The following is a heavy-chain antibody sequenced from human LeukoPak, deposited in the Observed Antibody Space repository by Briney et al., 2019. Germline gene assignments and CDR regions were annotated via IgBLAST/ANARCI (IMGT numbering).Heavy chain of an antibody. CDR1: GFTFSSYA. CDR2: ISSNGGST. V-gene: IGHV3-64*01. CDR3: ARGPLTQYYYYYYYMDV. Sequence: PGGSLRLSCAASGFTFSSYAMLWVRQAPGKGLEYVSAISSNGGSTYYANSVKGRFTISRDNSKNTLYLQMGSLRAEDMAVHYCARGPLTQYYYYYYYMDVWGKGTTVTVSS. D-gene: IGHD4/OR15-4a*01. J-gene: IGHJ6*03.